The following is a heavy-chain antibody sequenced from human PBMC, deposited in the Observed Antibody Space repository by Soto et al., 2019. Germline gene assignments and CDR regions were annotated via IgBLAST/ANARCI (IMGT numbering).Heavy chain of an antibody. D-gene: IGHD6-19*01. J-gene: IGHJ4*02. Sequence: PGGSLRLSCAASGFTFSSYSMNWVRQAPGKGLEWVSSISSSSSYIYYADSVKGRFTISRDNAKNSLYLQMNSLRAEDTAVYYCARGTWLVLPHVDWGQGTLVTVSS. CDR3: ARGTWLVLPHVD. V-gene: IGHV3-21*01. CDR2: ISSSSSYI. CDR1: GFTFSSYS.